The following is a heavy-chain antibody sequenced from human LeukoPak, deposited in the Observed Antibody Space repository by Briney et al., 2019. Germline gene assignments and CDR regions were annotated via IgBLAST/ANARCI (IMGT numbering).Heavy chain of an antibody. V-gene: IGHV4-39*01. D-gene: IGHD3-16*01. CDR2: IYYSGSA. Sequence: SETLSLACTVSGGSISSTTYYWAWIRQPPGKGLEWIGSIYYSGSAYYNPSLKSRVTISVDTSKNQFSLKLSSVTDADTAVYYCARLGGILWAADWGQGTLVTVSS. CDR1: GGSISSTTYY. J-gene: IGHJ4*02. CDR3: ARLGGILWAAD.